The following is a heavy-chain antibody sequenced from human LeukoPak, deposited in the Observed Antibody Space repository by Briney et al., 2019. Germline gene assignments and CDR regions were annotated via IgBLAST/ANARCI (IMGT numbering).Heavy chain of an antibody. D-gene: IGHD5-12*01. CDR2: ISAYNGNT. V-gene: IGHV1-18*01. J-gene: IGHJ4*02. Sequence: ASVKVSCKASGYTFSSYGISWVRQAPGQGLEWMGWISAYNGNTNFAQEFQGRVTMTTDTSTSTASMELRSLRSDDTAVHYCARDQGIYNHRIIDSWGQGTLVTVSS. CDR3: ARDQGIYNHRIIDS. CDR1: GYTFSSYG.